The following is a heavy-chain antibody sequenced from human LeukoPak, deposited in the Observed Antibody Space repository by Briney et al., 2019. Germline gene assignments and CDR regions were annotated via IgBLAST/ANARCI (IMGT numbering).Heavy chain of an antibody. Sequence: SGGSLRLSCAASGFTFDDYGMHWVRQAPGKGPEWVSGISWNSGTIGYADSVKGRFTISRDNAKNSLYLQMNSLRAEDTALYYCAKATRDSSGYYYFDYWGQGTLVTVSS. D-gene: IGHD3-22*01. CDR3: AKATRDSSGYYYFDY. J-gene: IGHJ4*02. CDR2: ISWNSGTI. CDR1: GFTFDDYG. V-gene: IGHV3-9*01.